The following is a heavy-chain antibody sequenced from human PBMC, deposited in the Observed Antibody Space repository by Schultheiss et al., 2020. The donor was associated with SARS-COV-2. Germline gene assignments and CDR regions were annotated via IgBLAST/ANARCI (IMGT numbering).Heavy chain of an antibody. V-gene: IGHV3-30*03. CDR3: VRDGGTSGWYYYGMDV. Sequence: GGSLRLSCAASGFTFDDYGMSWVRQAPGKGLEWVALISYDGQNKYYADSVKGRFTISRDNAKNTLYLQMNSLRGEDTGVYYCVRDGGTSGWYYYGMDVWGQGTTVTVSS. CDR1: GFTFDDYG. J-gene: IGHJ6*02. D-gene: IGHD6-25*01. CDR2: ISYDGQNK.